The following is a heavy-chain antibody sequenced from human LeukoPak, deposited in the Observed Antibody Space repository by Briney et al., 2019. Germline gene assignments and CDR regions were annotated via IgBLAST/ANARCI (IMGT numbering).Heavy chain of an antibody. Sequence: GESLRLSCAASGFTFSDYYMSWIRQAPGKGLEWVSYISSSSSYTNYADSVKGRFTISRDNAKNSLYLQMNSLRAEDTAVYYCARDMVRGVIIYDYWGQGTLVTVSS. V-gene: IGHV3-11*06. J-gene: IGHJ4*02. CDR3: ARDMVRGVIIYDY. CDR1: GFTFSDYY. CDR2: ISSSSSYT. D-gene: IGHD3-10*01.